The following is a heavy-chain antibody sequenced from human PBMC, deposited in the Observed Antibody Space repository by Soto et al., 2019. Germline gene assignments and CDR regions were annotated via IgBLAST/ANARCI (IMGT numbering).Heavy chain of an antibody. V-gene: IGHV3-7*01. CDR3: WGYDNSGSGRENPIDY. CDR1: GFTFSTYW. CDR2: IKQDGSQK. D-gene: IGHD3-22*01. J-gene: IGHJ4*02. Sequence: EVQLVESGGGLVQPGGSLRLSCAASGFTFSTYWMTWVRQAPGKGLEWVANIKQDGSQKYYVDSVKGRFTITRDNAKNSLYLQMNSLRAEHTAVYYCWGYDNSGSGRENPIDYWGQGTLVTVSS.